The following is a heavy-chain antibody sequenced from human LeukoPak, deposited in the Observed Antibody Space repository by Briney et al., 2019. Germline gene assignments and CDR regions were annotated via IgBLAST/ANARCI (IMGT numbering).Heavy chain of an antibody. CDR2: IYSGGTT. CDR1: GFTFDDYA. Sequence: QPGGSLRLSCAASGFTFDDYAMNWVRQAPGKGLEWVSVIYSGGTTYYADSVKGRFTISRDNSKNTLYLQMNSLGAEDTAVYYCARELHLGQGTLVTVSS. J-gene: IGHJ4*02. CDR3: ARELH. V-gene: IGHV3-66*02. D-gene: IGHD1-26*01.